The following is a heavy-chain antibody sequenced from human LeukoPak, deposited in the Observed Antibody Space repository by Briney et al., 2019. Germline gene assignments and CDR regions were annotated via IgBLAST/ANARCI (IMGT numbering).Heavy chain of an antibody. CDR2: IYYSGST. J-gene: IGHJ4*02. V-gene: IGHV4-39*01. CDR3: ARHLYF. CDR1: GASISSSSYY. D-gene: IGHD2/OR15-2a*01. Sequence: SETLSLTCTVSGASISSSSYYWGWLRQPPGRGLEWIVSIYYSGSTYYNPSLQSRVTISVDTSKNQFSLKMSSVTAADTAVYNCARHLYFGGQGTLVTVSS.